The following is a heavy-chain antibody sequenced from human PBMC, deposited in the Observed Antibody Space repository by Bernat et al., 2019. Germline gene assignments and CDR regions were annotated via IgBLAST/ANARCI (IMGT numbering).Heavy chain of an antibody. D-gene: IGHD4-23*01. CDR3: TSHSYSTVITPVDY. Sequence: EVQLVESGGGLVQPGGSLRLSCAASGFTFSDHYMDWVRQASGKGLEWVGRIRDKANSYATAYAASVKGRFTISRDDSKNTAYLHMSSLKTEDTAVYFCTSHSYSTVITPVDYWGQGTLVTVSS. J-gene: IGHJ4*02. V-gene: IGHV3-73*01. CDR2: IRDKANSYAT. CDR1: GFTFSDHY.